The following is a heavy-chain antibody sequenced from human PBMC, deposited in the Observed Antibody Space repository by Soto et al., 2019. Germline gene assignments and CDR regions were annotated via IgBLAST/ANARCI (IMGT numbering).Heavy chain of an antibody. CDR1: GGSISSGGYY. D-gene: IGHD6-19*01. Sequence: SETLSLTCTVSGGSISSGGYYWSWIRQHPGKGLEWIGYIYYSGSTYYNPSPKSRVTISVDTSKNQFSLKLSSVTAADTAVYYCARIGADIYYYYGMDVWGQGTTVTVSS. V-gene: IGHV4-31*03. CDR2: IYYSGST. CDR3: ARIGADIYYYYGMDV. J-gene: IGHJ6*02.